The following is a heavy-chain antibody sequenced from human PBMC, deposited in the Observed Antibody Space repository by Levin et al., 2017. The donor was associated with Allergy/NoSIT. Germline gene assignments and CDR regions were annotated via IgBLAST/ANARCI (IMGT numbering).Heavy chain of an antibody. Sequence: PSETLSLTCAVYGGSFSGYYWSWIRQPPGKGLEWIGEINHSGSTNYNPSLKSRVTISVDTSKNQFSLKLTSVTAADTAVYYCAREWSIAAADYWGQGTLVTVSS. CDR2: INHSGST. V-gene: IGHV4-34*01. CDR3: AREWSIAAADY. J-gene: IGHJ4*02. CDR1: GGSFSGYY. D-gene: IGHD6-13*01.